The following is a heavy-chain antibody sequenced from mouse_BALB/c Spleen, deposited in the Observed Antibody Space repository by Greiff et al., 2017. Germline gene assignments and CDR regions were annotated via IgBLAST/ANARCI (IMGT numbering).Heavy chain of an antibody. CDR3: ARDTTAAWFAY. D-gene: IGHD1-2*01. Sequence: DVKLVESGGGLVKPGGSLKLSCAASGFTFSSYAMSWVRQTPEKRLEWVASISSGGSTYYPDSVKGRFTISRDNARNILYLQMSSLRSEDTAMYYCARDTTAAWFAYWGQGTLVTVSA. V-gene: IGHV5-6-5*01. CDR1: GFTFSSYA. J-gene: IGHJ3*01. CDR2: ISSGGST.